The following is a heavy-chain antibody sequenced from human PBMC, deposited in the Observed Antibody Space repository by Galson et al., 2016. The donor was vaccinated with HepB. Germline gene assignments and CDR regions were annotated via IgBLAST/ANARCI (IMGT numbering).Heavy chain of an antibody. CDR1: GGSISNGRYY. Sequence: TLSLTCTVSGGSISNGRYYWSWIRQPAGKGLEWLGRVYTLTSTNYHPPHKSRLTISLDTSKNHFPLTLTSLTATDTAVYYCAMAESPQGGFDIWGQGTMVTVSS. CDR3: AMAESPQGGFDI. V-gene: IGHV4-61*02. CDR2: VYTLTST. D-gene: IGHD6-19*01. J-gene: IGHJ3*02.